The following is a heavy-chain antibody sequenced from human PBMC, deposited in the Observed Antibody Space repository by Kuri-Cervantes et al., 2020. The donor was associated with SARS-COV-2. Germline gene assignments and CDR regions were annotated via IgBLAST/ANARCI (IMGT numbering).Heavy chain of an antibody. Sequence: GESLKISCEFSGYGFNDYYMGWIRQAPGKGLEWVADIKHDGGEEYYVDSVKGRFTISRDNAKNSLYLQMHSLRAEDTAVYYCARDMQILTGHYYLNFDYWGQGTLVTVSS. D-gene: IGHD3-9*01. CDR1: GYGFNDYY. CDR2: IKHDGGEE. J-gene: IGHJ4*02. CDR3: ARDMQILTGHYYLNFDY. V-gene: IGHV3-7*05.